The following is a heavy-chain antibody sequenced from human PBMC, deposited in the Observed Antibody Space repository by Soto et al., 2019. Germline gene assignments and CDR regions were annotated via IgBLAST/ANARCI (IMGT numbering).Heavy chain of an antibody. V-gene: IGHV1-69*01. CDR3: ARGMYDIVVVPAAIQGNYYYYGMDV. CDR1: GGTFRSYT. Sequence: QAQLVQSGAEVKKPGSSVKVSCKASGGTFRSYTITWVRQAPGQGLEWMGGIIPIFGSANYAQKFQGRVTITADESTSTAYMELSSLRSEDTAVYYCARGMYDIVVVPAAIQGNYYYYGMDVWGQGTTVTVSS. J-gene: IGHJ6*02. CDR2: IIPIFGSA. D-gene: IGHD2-2*02.